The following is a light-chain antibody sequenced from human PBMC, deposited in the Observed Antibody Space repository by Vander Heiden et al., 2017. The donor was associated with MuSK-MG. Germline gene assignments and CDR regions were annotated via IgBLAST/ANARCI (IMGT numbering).Light chain of an antibody. CDR3: RQEDNSPRT. J-gene: IGKJ1*01. CDR2: AAS. CDR1: QGIGND. Sequence: AIQMTQSPSSLSASVGDRVTITCRASQGIGNDLGWYQQKPGTAPKLLIDAASSLQSGVPSRFSGSGSGTDFVLTITSLQHEDCATYYCRQEDNSPRTFGQGTKVEIK. V-gene: IGKV1-6*01.